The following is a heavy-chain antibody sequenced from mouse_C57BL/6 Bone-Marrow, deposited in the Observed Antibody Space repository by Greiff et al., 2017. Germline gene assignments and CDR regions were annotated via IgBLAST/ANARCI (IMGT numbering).Heavy chain of an antibody. Sequence: QVQLQQSGAELARPGASVKLSCKASGYTFTSYGISWVKQRTGQGLEWIGEIYPSSGNTYYNEKFKGKATLTADKSSSTAYMELSSLTSEASAVYFCARKRGRGRRYYAMDYWGQGTSVTVSS. V-gene: IGHV1-81*01. D-gene: IGHD1-1*01. CDR2: IYPSSGNT. J-gene: IGHJ4*01. CDR3: ARKRGRGRRYYAMDY. CDR1: GYTFTSYG.